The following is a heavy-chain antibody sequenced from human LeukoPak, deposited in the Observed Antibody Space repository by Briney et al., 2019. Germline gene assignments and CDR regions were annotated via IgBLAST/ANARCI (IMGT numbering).Heavy chain of an antibody. Sequence: TSETLSLTCTVSGGSISSSSYYWGWLRQPQGRGLEWIASIYYSRSTYCNPSLKSRGTTSVDTSKNQFSLKLSSGTAADTAVYYCARHPITMVRGVIEGGPIPNWFDPWGQGTLVTVSS. CDR3: ARHPITMVRGVIEGGPIPNWFDP. V-gene: IGHV4-39*01. J-gene: IGHJ5*02. D-gene: IGHD3-10*01. CDR2: IYYSRST. CDR1: GGSISSSSYY.